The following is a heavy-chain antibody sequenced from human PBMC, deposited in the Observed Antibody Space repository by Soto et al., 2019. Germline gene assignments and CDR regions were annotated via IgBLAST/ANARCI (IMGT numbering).Heavy chain of an antibody. CDR3: AREESGYSSGWYGWFDP. V-gene: IGHV1-18*04. CDR2: ISAYNGNT. D-gene: IGHD6-19*01. Sequence: ASVKVSCKASGYTFTSYGISWVRQAPGQGLEWMGWISAYNGNTNYAQKLQGRVTMTTDTSTSTAYMELRSLRSDDTAVYYCAREESGYSSGWYGWFDPWGQGTLVNVSS. CDR1: GYTFTSYG. J-gene: IGHJ5*02.